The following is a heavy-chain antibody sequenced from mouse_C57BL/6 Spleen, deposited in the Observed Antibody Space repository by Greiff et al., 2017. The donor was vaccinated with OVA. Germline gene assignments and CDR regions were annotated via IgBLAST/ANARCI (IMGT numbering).Heavy chain of an antibody. CDR3: ATRGYDFWYFDV. J-gene: IGHJ1*03. Sequence: VQLQQSGAELARPGASVKLSCKASGYTFTSYGISWVKQRTGQGLEWIGEIYPRSGNTYYNEKFKGKATLTADKSSSTAYMELRSLTSEDSAVYFCATRGYDFWYFDVWGTGTTVTVSS. CDR2: IYPRSGNT. D-gene: IGHD2-4*01. CDR1: GYTFTSYG. V-gene: IGHV1-81*01.